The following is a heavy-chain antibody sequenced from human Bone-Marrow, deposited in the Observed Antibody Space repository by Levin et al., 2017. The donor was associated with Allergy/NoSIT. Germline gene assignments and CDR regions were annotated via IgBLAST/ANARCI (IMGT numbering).Heavy chain of an antibody. V-gene: IGHV1-18*01. CDR2: IKGNGNT. D-gene: IGHD4-17*01. CDR1: GYIFSTYA. CDR3: ARSAVTTNGMDV. Sequence: ASVKVSCKASGYIFSTYAINWVRQAPGQGLEWMGWIKGNGNTDYAENLQGRVTMPTDTSTSTAYMELRSLRSDDTGVYFCARSAVTTNGMDVWGQGTTVSVSS. J-gene: IGHJ6*02.